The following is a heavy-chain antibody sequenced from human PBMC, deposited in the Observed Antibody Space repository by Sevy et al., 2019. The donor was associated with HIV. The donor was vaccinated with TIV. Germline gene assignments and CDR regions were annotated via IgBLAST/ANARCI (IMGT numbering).Heavy chain of an antibody. CDR2: IWYDGSNK. J-gene: IGHJ4*02. CDR1: GFTYSSYG. V-gene: IGHV3-33*01. Sequence: GGSLRLSCAASGFTYSSYGMHWVRQAPGKGLEWVAVIWYDGSNKEYADSLKGRFTISRDNSKNTLYVQMNSLRAEDTAVYYCARESIAVAGIGYYFDYWGQRTLVTVSS. D-gene: IGHD6-19*01. CDR3: ARESIAVAGIGYYFDY.